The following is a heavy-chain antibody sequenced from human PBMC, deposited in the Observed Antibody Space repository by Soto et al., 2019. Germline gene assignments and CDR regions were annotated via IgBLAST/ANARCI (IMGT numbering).Heavy chain of an antibody. J-gene: IGHJ4*02. CDR1: GGSISSGGYY. D-gene: IGHD3-9*01. Sequence: PSETLSLTCTVSGGSISSGGYYWSWIRQPPGKGLEWIGYIYYSGSTYYNPSLKSRVTISVDTSKNQFSLKLSSVTAADTAVYYCASVSYFNAFDYWGQGTLVTVSS. CDR3: ASVSYFNAFDY. CDR2: IYYSGST. V-gene: IGHV4-30-4*01.